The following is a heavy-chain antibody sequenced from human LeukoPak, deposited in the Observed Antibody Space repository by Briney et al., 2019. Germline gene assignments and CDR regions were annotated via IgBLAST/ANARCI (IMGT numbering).Heavy chain of an antibody. V-gene: IGHV1-2*02. CDR1: GYTFTGYY. CDR2: INPNSGGT. CDR3: ARAGYGDYYYYYYMDV. J-gene: IGHJ6*03. D-gene: IGHD4-17*01. Sequence: ASVKVSCKASGYTFTGYYMHWVRQAPGQGLEWMGWINPNSGGTNYARKFQGRVTMTRDTSISTAYMELSRLRSDDTAVYYCARAGYGDYYYYYYMDVWGKGTTVTISS.